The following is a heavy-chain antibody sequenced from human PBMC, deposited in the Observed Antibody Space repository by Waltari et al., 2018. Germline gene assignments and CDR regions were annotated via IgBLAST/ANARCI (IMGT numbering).Heavy chain of an antibody. CDR2: MNPNSGNT. D-gene: IGHD6-6*01. Sequence: QAQLVQSGAAVKTPCASVKVSCKASGYTFTSYDLNWVRQATGQGLEWMGWMNPNSGNTGYAQKFQGRVTMTRNTSISTAYMELSSLRSEDTAVYYCARVRGIAARPWDYWGQGTLVTVSS. CDR1: GYTFTSYD. J-gene: IGHJ4*02. CDR3: ARVRGIAARPWDY. V-gene: IGHV1-8*02.